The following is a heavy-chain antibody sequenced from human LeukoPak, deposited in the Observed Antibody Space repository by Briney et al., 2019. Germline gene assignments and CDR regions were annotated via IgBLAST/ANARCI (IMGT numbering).Heavy chain of an antibody. CDR3: ARESGDGYDPFDY. CDR1: GFTVSSNY. Sequence: GGSLRLSCAASGFTVSSNYMSWVHQAPGKGLEWVSVIYSGGSTYYADSVKGRFNISRDNSKNTLYLQMNSLRAEDTAVYYCARESGDGYDPFDYWGQGTLVTVSS. D-gene: IGHD5-12*01. CDR2: IYSGGST. V-gene: IGHV3-66*02. J-gene: IGHJ4*02.